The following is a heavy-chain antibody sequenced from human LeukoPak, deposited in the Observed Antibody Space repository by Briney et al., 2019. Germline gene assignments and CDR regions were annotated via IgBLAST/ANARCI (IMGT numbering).Heavy chain of an antibody. CDR1: GYTFTRYY. Sequence: ASVKVSCKASGYTFTRYYMHWVRQAPGHGLEWMGWINPNSGGTNYAQKFQGRVTMTRDTSISTAYMELSRLRSDDTAVYYCARYPIFGVVVVKGMDVWGQGTTVTVSS. J-gene: IGHJ6*02. CDR3: ARYPIFGVVVVKGMDV. V-gene: IGHV1-2*02. D-gene: IGHD3-3*01. CDR2: INPNSGGT.